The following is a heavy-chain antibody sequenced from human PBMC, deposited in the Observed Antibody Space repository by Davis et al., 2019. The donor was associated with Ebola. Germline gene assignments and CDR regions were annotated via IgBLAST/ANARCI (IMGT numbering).Heavy chain of an antibody. D-gene: IGHD2-2*01. J-gene: IGHJ3*01. V-gene: IGHV4-59*11. CDR3: ARGGLVPAALYL. CDR2: IYYSGST. Sequence: PSETLSLTCTVSGVSIITHYWSWIRQPPGKGLEVIGSIYYSGSTIYNPSLKSRVTISGDTSKKQFSLRLSSVTAADTAVYYCARGGLVPAALYLWGQGTMVTVSS. CDR1: GVSIITHY.